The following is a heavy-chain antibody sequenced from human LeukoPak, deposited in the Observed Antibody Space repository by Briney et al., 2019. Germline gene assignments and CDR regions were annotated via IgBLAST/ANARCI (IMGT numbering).Heavy chain of an antibody. CDR1: GDSIISYY. V-gene: IGHV4-59*01. CDR3: ARGLWTQPGLVPFNY. Sequence: PSGTLSLTCSVSGDSIISYYRNWLRQSPGKGLEWIGNIHHFGRTEYNSSLRSRVIMFLDSSKNQFSLKLTSVTPTDTAVYYCARGLWTQPGLVPFNYWGQGVLVTVSS. J-gene: IGHJ4*02. CDR2: IHHFGRT. D-gene: IGHD5-18*01.